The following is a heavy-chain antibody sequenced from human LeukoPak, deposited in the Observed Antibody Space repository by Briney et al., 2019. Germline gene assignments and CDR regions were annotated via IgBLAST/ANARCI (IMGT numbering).Heavy chain of an antibody. CDR2: IATAGDT. V-gene: IGHV3-13*01. CDR3: ARGNRGARPGFDP. D-gene: IGHD6-6*01. CDR1: GFTFSSYD. Sequence: GGSLRLSCAASGFTFSSYDMHWVHQATGKGLEWVSGIATAGDTFYAGSVKGRFTISRENGKNFLYLQMNSLRAGGTAVYYCARGNRGARPGFDPRGQGTLVTVSS. J-gene: IGHJ5*02.